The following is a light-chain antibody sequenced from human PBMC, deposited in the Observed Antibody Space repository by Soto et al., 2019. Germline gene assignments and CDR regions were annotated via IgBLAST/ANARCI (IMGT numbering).Light chain of an antibody. V-gene: IGKV2-28*01. CDR2: LGS. CDR3: MQALQTPPT. CDR1: QSLLHSNGCNY. Sequence: DIVMTQSPLSLPVTPGEPASISCRSSQSLLHSNGCNYLDWYLQKPGQSPQLLIYLGSNRASGVPDRFSGGGSGTDFTLKISRVEAEDVGVYYCMQALQTPPTFGQGTKVEIK. J-gene: IGKJ1*01.